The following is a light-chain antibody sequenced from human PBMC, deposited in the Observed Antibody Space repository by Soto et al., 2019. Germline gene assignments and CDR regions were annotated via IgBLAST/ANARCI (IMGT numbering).Light chain of an antibody. Sequence: EIVLTQSPAALSVSPGERVTLSCRASQGIGSTLAWYQQKPGKTPRLLIYASSTWHIGIPARFSGSRSGTEFTLTISGLQSEDFAVYYCQRYNNWPLTFGGGTKVEIK. V-gene: IGKV3-15*01. CDR2: ASS. J-gene: IGKJ4*01. CDR3: QRYNNWPLT. CDR1: QGIGST.